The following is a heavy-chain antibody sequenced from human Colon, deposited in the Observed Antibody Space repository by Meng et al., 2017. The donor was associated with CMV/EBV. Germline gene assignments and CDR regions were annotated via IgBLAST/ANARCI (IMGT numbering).Heavy chain of an antibody. CDR1: GYTFSSYD. CDR2: MNFYTGDT. Sequence: SVTVSCKASGYTFSSYDFNWVRQASGQGLEGMGWMNFYTGDTGYAQKFQGRVAITRDASTDTVYLELSSLTSEDTAVYFCARGRGYPIHRGAPVKTYSYYYGMDVWGQGTTVTVSS. J-gene: IGHJ6*02. D-gene: IGHD2-8*01. V-gene: IGHV1-8*01. CDR3: ARGRGYPIHRGAPVKTYSYYYGMDV.